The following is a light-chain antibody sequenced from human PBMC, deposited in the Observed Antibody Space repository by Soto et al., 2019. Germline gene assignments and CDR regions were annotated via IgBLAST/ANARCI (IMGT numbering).Light chain of an antibody. CDR2: EVS. Sequence: QSALTQPASVSGSPGQSITISCTETSSDVGGYNYVSWYQQHPGKAPKLMIYEVSNRPLGVSNRFSGSKSGNTASLTISGLQAEDEADYYCSSYTSSSPKVFGTGTKVTVL. CDR1: SSDVGGYNY. J-gene: IGLJ1*01. V-gene: IGLV2-14*01. CDR3: SSYTSSSPKV.